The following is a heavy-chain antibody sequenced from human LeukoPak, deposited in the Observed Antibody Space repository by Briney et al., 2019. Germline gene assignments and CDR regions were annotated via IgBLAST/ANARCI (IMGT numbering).Heavy chain of an antibody. CDR2: MSPNSGDT. V-gene: IGHV1-8*01. Sequence: ASVKVSCKASGYTFSTHDINWVRQATGQGLEWLGWMSPNSGDTGYAQKFQGRVTMTSDSSISTAYMELSSLRSEDTAIYYCVRTPPNWGFDYWGQGTLVTVSS. CDR1: GYTFSTHD. CDR3: VRTPPNWGFDY. D-gene: IGHD7-27*01. J-gene: IGHJ4*02.